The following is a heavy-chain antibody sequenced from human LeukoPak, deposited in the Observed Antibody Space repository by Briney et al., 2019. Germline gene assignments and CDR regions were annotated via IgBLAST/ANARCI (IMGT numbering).Heavy chain of an antibody. J-gene: IGHJ4*02. CDR2: ISSSSRYI. Sequence: GGSLRLSCAASGFTFSTYTMNWVRQAPGKGLEWVSSISSSSRYIFHADSIKGRFTISRDNAKNSLYLQVNSLRAEDTAVYYCARARNYYDSSGYLDCWGQGTQVTVSS. CDR1: GFTFSTYT. D-gene: IGHD3-22*01. V-gene: IGHV3-21*01. CDR3: ARARNYYDSSGYLDC.